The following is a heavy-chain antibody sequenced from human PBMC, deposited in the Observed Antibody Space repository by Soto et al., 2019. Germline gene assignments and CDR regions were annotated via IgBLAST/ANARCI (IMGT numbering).Heavy chain of an antibody. CDR1: GYSFTSYW. Sequence: PGESLKISCKGSGYSFTSYWIGWVRQMPGKGLEWMGIIYPGDSDTRYSPSFQGQVTISADKSISTAYLQWSSLKASDTATYYCARQASTIFGVVKDYYYYYGMDVWGQGTTVTVSS. D-gene: IGHD3-3*01. CDR3: ARQASTIFGVVKDYYYYYGMDV. V-gene: IGHV5-51*01. CDR2: IYPGDSDT. J-gene: IGHJ6*02.